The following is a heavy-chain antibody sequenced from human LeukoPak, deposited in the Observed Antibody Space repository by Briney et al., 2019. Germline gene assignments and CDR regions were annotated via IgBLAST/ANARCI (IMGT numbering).Heavy chain of an antibody. CDR1: GGSISSSSYY. V-gene: IGHV4-39*01. Sequence: SETLSLTCTVSGGSISSSSYYRGWIRQPPGKGLEWIGSIYYSGSTYYNPSLKSRVTISVDTSKNQFSLKLSSETAADTAVYYCARQMGYFDILTPPVYWGQGTLVTVSS. CDR2: IYYSGST. J-gene: IGHJ4*02. D-gene: IGHD3-9*01. CDR3: ARQMGYFDILTPPVY.